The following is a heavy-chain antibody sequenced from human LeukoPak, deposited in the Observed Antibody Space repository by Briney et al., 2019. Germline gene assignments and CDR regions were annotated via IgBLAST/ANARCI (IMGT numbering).Heavy chain of an antibody. CDR1: GGSISSGDYY. V-gene: IGHV4-30-4*01. CDR3: ARAGHSSSLGAFDI. Sequence: SQTLSLTCTVSGGSISSGDYYWSWIRQPPGKGLEWIGYIYYSGSTYYNPSLKSRVAISVDTSKNQFSLKLSSVTAADTAVYYCARAGHSSSLGAFDIWGQGTMVTVSS. CDR2: IYYSGST. D-gene: IGHD6-13*01. J-gene: IGHJ3*02.